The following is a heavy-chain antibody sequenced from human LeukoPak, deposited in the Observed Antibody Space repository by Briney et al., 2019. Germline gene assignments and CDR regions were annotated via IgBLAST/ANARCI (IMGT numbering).Heavy chain of an antibody. CDR2: ISSSSSYI. V-gene: IGHV3-21*01. J-gene: IGHJ3*02. CDR1: GFTFSHYS. D-gene: IGHD3-9*01. CDR3: ARDIRGGYDILTGYQEAPDAFDI. Sequence: GGSLRLSCAASGFTFSHYSMNWVRQAPGKGLEWVSSISSSSSYIYYADSVKGRFTISRDNAKNSLYLQMNSLRAEDTAVYYCARDIRGGYDILTGYQEAPDAFDIWGQGTMVTVSS.